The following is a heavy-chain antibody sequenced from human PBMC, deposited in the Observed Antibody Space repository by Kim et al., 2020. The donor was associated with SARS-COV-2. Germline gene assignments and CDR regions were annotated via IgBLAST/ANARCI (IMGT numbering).Heavy chain of an antibody. J-gene: IGHJ3*02. CDR2: IIPILGRA. Sequence: SVKVTCKASGGTFSSYAISWVRQAPGQGLEWMGRIIPILGRANYAQKVQGRVTITADKSTSKAYMELSSLRSEDTDVYYCARGDRSSWPDAYDIWGQGT. CDR3: ARGDRSSWPDAYDI. CDR1: GGTFSSYA. D-gene: IGHD6-13*01. V-gene: IGHV1-69*04.